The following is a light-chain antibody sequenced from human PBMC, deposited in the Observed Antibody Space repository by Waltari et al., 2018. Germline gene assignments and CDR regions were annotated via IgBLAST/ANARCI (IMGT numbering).Light chain of an antibody. CDR1: SIDVGGYHY. J-gene: IGLJ3*02. Sequence: QSALTQPAPVSGSPGQSITISCTGTSIDVGGYHYLSWYQQHPGKAPKLVIFDVTKRPSGVSNRFSGSKSGNTASLTISGLQAEDEADYYCCSYTGSSTRVFGGGTKLTVL. CDR2: DVT. CDR3: CSYTGSSTRV. V-gene: IGLV2-14*01.